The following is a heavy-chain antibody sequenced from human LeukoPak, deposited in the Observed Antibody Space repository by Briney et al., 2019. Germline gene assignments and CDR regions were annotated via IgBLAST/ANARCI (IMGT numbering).Heavy chain of an antibody. J-gene: IGHJ4*02. V-gene: IGHV4-31*03. D-gene: IGHD3-22*01. Sequence: SQTLSLTCTVSAGSISSGGYDWSWIRQHPGKGLEWIGYIYYSGSTYYNPSLKSRVTITVDTSKNKFSLKLRSVTAADAAVYYCARELRGSGDSSWGQGTLVTVSS. CDR1: AGSISSGGYD. CDR2: IYYSGST. CDR3: ARELRGSGDSS.